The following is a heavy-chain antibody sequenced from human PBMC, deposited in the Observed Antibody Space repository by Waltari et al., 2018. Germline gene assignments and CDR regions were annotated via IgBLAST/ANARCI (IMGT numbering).Heavy chain of an antibody. CDR3: ARGRIYHDSSASGYYFDY. Sequence: EVQLVDSGGGLVKPGGSLRLSCAASGFTFSTYSMNWVRQVPGKGLEWVSSISRSSSSIYYAASVKGRFTISRDNAKNSLDLQMNSLRVEDTAVYYCARGRIYHDSSASGYYFDYWGQGTLVAVSS. V-gene: IGHV3-21*01. CDR1: GFTFSTYS. CDR2: ISRSSSSI. D-gene: IGHD3-22*01. J-gene: IGHJ4*02.